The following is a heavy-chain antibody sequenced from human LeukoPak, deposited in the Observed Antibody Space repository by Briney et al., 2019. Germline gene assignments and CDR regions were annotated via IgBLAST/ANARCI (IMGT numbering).Heavy chain of an antibody. V-gene: IGHV3-21*01. J-gene: IGHJ4*02. CDR1: GFTVSSNY. Sequence: GGSLRLSCAASGFTVSSNYMSWVRQAPGEGLEWVSSITSGVGYIYYADSLKGRFTISRDNAKNSLYLQLDSLRVEDTAVYYCARDRYDSSGYYCISDYWGQGTLVTVSS. D-gene: IGHD3-22*01. CDR3: ARDRYDSSGYYCISDY. CDR2: ITSGVGYI.